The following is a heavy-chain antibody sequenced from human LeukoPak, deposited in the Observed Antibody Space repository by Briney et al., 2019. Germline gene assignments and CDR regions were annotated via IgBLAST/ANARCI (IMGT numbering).Heavy chain of an antibody. CDR1: GFTFSSYG. Sequence: GGTLRLSCAASGFTFSSYGMSWVRQAPGKGLEWVSAISGSGGSTYYADSVKGRFTISRDNSKNTLYLQMNSLRAEDTAVYYCAKDYVVGSIDYWGQGTLVTVSS. CDR2: ISGSGGST. V-gene: IGHV3-23*01. D-gene: IGHD2-21*01. J-gene: IGHJ4*02. CDR3: AKDYVVGSIDY.